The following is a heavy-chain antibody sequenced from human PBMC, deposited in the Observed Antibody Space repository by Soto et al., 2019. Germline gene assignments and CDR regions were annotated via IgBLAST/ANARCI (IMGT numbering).Heavy chain of an antibody. CDR3: AILAAANPLTTYYYYYGMDV. D-gene: IGHD6-13*01. J-gene: IGHJ6*02. CDR2: IIPILGIA. Sequence: QVQLVQSGAEVKKPGSSVKVSCKASGGTFSSYTISWVRQAPGQGLEWMGRIIPILGIANYAQKFQGRVTITADKSTSTAYMELSSLRSEDTAVYYCAILAAANPLTTYYYYYGMDVWGQGTTVTVSS. CDR1: GGTFSSYT. V-gene: IGHV1-69*02.